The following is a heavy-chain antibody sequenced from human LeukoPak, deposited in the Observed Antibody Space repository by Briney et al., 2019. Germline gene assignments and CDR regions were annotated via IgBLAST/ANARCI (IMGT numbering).Heavy chain of an antibody. V-gene: IGHV1-2*02. D-gene: IGHD3-16*01. CDR3: ARLRRYCYGRDV. J-gene: IGHJ6*02. Sequence: ASVKVSCKSSGDTLTDYYIHCVRQAPGQGLEWMGWMNPNSVDTNSAQSFQGRVTMTRETSISTAYMELRRQRFVAVVEFYCARLRRYCYGRDVWGQGTTVTVSS. CDR1: GDTLTDYY. CDR2: MNPNSVDT.